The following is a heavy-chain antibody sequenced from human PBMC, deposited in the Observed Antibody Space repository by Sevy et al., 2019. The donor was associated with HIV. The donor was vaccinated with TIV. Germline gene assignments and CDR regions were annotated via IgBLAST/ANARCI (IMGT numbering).Heavy chain of an antibody. D-gene: IGHD1-26*01. CDR3: AKDPGGSRNYYYYGMDV. V-gene: IGHV3-23*01. Sequence: GGSLRLSCAASGFTFSSYAMSWVRQAPGKGLEWVSAISGSGGSTYYADSVKGRFTISRDNSKNTLYLQMNSLRAEETAVYYCAKDPGGSRNYYYYGMDVWGQGTTVTVSS. CDR1: GFTFSSYA. CDR2: ISGSGGST. J-gene: IGHJ6*02.